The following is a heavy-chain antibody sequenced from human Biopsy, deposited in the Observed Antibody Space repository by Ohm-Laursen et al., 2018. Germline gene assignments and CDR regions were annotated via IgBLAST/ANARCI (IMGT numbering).Heavy chain of an antibody. D-gene: IGHD2-21*01. J-gene: IGHJ6*02. Sequence: ALVKVSCKASGYIFANYCINWVRQVPGQGLVWLGEVNPVAGATMYAQKFQDRITLTRDASTNTVYMDLTSLTSEETAVYYCAEESPLRLGVCGAIRCFKEVFGMDVWGQGTTVTVSS. CDR3: AEESPLRLGVCGAIRCFKEVFGMDV. V-gene: IGHV1-46*01. CDR2: VNPVAGAT. CDR1: GYIFANYC.